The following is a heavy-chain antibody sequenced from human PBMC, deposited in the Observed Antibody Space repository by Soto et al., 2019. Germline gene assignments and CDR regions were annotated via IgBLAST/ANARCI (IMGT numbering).Heavy chain of an antibody. Sequence: SETLSLTCTVSGGSISSGGYYWSWIRQHPGKGLEWIGYIYYSGSTYYNPSLKSRVTISVDTSKNQFSLKLSSVTAADTAVYYCATGLRAVALGRYWGQGTLVTVSS. CDR1: GGSISSGGYY. CDR2: IYYSGST. D-gene: IGHD6-19*01. V-gene: IGHV4-31*03. CDR3: ATGLRAVALGRY. J-gene: IGHJ4*02.